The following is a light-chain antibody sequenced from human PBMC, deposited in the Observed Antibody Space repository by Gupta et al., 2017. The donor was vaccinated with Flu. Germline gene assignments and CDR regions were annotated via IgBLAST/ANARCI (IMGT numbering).Light chain of an antibody. Sequence: ETVFTHSPAFQSLAPKETVSIPFRASESSGSNLHWCQQKPLQSPKLLIKYASEALPEVPSRFRGSRSGTDYTLTIHGLEAEDAATYDGHHTNSLRQSFGQGTKLEI. CDR2: YAS. CDR3: HHTNSLRQS. CDR1: ESSGSN. V-gene: IGKV6-21*01. J-gene: IGKJ2*03.